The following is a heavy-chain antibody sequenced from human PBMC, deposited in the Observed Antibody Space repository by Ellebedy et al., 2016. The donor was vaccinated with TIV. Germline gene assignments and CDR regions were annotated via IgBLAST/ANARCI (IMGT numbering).Heavy chain of an antibody. Sequence: GESLKISCAASVFTFSSYAMSWVRQAPGKGLEWVSGISGSGDSTYYADSLKGRFTISRDISKNTLYLQMNSLRAEDTAVYHCARYGTGGYRGTFDIWGQGTMVTVSS. D-gene: IGHD2-8*02. CDR2: ISGSGDST. CDR3: ARYGTGGYRGTFDI. V-gene: IGHV3-23*01. CDR1: VFTFSSYA. J-gene: IGHJ3*02.